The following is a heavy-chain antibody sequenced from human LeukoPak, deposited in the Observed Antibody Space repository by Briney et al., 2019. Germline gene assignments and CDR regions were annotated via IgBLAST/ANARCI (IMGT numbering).Heavy chain of an antibody. CDR3: AREGGFFLPFDY. D-gene: IGHD3-3*01. V-gene: IGHV4-61*02. CDR1: GGPISSGTYF. J-gene: IGHJ4*02. CDR2: IYTSGST. Sequence: SETLSLTCTVSGGPISSGTYFWTWIRQPAGKGLEWIGRIYTSGSTNYNPSLKSRVTISVDTSKNQFSLKLSSVTAADTAVYYCAREGGFFLPFDYWGQGTLVTVSS.